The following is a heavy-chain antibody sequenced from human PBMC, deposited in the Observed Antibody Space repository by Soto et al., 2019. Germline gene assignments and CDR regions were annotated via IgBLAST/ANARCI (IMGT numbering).Heavy chain of an antibody. D-gene: IGHD3-10*01. V-gene: IGHV3-30*18. CDR1: GFTFSSYG. Sequence: QVQLVESGGGVVQPGRSLRLSCAASGFTFSSYGMHWVRQAPGKGLEWVAVISYDGSNKYYADSVKGRFTISRDNSKNTLYPQMNSLRAEDTAVYYCAKATPIWFGELLSPYYYYYGMDVWGQGTTVTVSS. CDR3: AKATPIWFGELLSPYYYYYGMDV. J-gene: IGHJ6*02. CDR2: ISYDGSNK.